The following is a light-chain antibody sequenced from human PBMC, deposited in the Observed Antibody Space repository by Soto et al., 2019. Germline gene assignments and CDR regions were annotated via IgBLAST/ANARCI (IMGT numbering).Light chain of an antibody. V-gene: IGKV3-11*01. CDR2: GAS. CDR3: QQRYNWLT. CDR1: QTVSTD. J-gene: IGKJ4*01. Sequence: IVLTQSPATLSLSPGERATLSCRARQTVSTDLSWYQHKPGQAPRLLIYGASNRATGIPARFSGSGSGTDFTLTISSLEPEDSAVYYCQQRYNWLTFGGGTKVEIK.